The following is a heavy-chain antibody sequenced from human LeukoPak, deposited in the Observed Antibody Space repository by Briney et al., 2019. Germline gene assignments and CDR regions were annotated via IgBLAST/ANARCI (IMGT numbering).Heavy chain of an antibody. CDR1: GFTFSSYG. CDR2: IRYDGSIK. D-gene: IGHD3-10*02. CDR3: AELGITMIGGA. Sequence: GGSLRLSCAASGFTFSSYGMHWVRQAPGKGLEWEAFIRYDGSIKYYADSVKGRFTISRDNAKNSLYLQMNSLRAEDTAVYYCAELGITMIGGAWGKGTTVTISS. V-gene: IGHV3-30*02. J-gene: IGHJ6*04.